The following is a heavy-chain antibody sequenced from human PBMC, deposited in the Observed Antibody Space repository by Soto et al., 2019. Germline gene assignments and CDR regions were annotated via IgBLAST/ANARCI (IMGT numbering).Heavy chain of an antibody. J-gene: IGHJ5*02. V-gene: IGHV4-4*02. CDR3: ARVSQDGSRPNCYQDR. Sequence: SETLSLTCAFSVGSIISTNWWQWVRQSPDKGLEWIGEIHHGGNINHNPSLKSRVTISMDKSKNQFSLKLNSVTAADTAVYYCARVSQDGSRPNCYQDRWGQGTRVT. CDR2: IHHGGNI. CDR1: VGSIISTNW. D-gene: IGHD2-15*01.